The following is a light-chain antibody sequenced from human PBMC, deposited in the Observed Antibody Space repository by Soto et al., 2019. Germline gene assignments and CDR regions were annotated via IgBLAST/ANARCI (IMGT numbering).Light chain of an antibody. CDR2: DTS. CDR3: QQRFSWPPT. Sequence: EIGLTQSPVTLSLSPGERATLSCRASQSVSRYLAWYQQKPGQAPRLLIHDTSTRATGVPDTFSGSGSGTEFTLTISSLEPEDFAMYYCQQRFSWPPTFGGGTNLEIK. CDR1: QSVSRY. V-gene: IGKV3-11*01. J-gene: IGKJ4*01.